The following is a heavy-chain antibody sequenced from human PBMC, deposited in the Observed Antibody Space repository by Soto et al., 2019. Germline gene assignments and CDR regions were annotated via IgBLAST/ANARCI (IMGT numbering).Heavy chain of an antibody. J-gene: IGHJ4*02. V-gene: IGHV4-39*01. CDR1: GGSISSSSYY. Sequence: SSETLSLTCTVSGGSISSSSYYWGWIRQPPGKGLEWIGSIYYSGSTYYNPSLKSRVTISVDTSKNQFSLKLSSVTAADTAVYYCARHPRVVAATLDYWGQGTLVTVSS. CDR2: IYYSGST. CDR3: ARHPRVVAATLDY. D-gene: IGHD2-15*01.